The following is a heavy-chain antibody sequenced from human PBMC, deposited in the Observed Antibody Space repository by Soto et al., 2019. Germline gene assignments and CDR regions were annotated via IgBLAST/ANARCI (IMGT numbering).Heavy chain of an antibody. Sequence: QVQMVESGGGVVQPWRSLRLACGASGFTFSSYGLHWVRQAPGKGLEWVAVISHDGTNKYYADSVSGRFTISRDNSKDTLYLQMDSLRDADTAVYYCAKGYCSSFTCYADYWGQGTLVIVSS. V-gene: IGHV3-30*18. D-gene: IGHD2-2*01. CDR3: AKGYCSSFTCYADY. CDR2: ISHDGTNK. CDR1: GFTFSSYG. J-gene: IGHJ4*02.